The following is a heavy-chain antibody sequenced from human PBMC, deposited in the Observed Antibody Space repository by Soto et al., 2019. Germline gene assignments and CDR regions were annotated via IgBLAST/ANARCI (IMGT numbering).Heavy chain of an antibody. Sequence: PGGSLRLSCAASGFTFSSYAMHWVRQAPGKGLEWVAVISYDGSNKYYADSVKGRFTISRDNSKNTLYLQMNSLRAEDTAVYYCARGWQWLTHTYFDYWGQGTLVTVSS. D-gene: IGHD6-19*01. CDR2: ISYDGSNK. V-gene: IGHV3-30-3*01. CDR1: GFTFSSYA. J-gene: IGHJ4*02. CDR3: ARGWQWLTHTYFDY.